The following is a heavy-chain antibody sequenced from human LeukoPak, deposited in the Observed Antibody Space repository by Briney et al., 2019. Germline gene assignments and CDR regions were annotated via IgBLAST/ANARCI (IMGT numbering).Heavy chain of an antibody. CDR3: ARDPYYYDSSGYSFIYYLDY. CDR2: IKQDGSEK. Sequence: PGGSLRLSCAASGFTFSSYWMTWVRQAPGKGLEWVANIKQDGSEKYYVDSVKGRFTTSRDNAKNSLYLQMNSLRAEDTAVYYCARDPYYYDSSGYSFIYYLDYWGQGTLVTVSS. J-gene: IGHJ4*02. D-gene: IGHD3-22*01. CDR1: GFTFSSYW. V-gene: IGHV3-7*01.